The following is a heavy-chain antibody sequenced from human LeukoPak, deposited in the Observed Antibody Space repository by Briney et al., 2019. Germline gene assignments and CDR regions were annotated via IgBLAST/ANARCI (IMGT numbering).Heavy chain of an antibody. CDR1: GFTFSSYG. CDR3: AREIAVAGMPDYYYYYMDV. J-gene: IGHJ6*03. Sequence: GGSLRLSCAASGFTFSSYGMSWVRQAPGKGLEWVSVISGSGDKIHYADSYGDSVKGRFTISRDNSKNTLYLQMNSLRVEDTAVYYCAREIAVAGMPDYYYYYMDVWGKGTTVTVSS. V-gene: IGHV3-23*01. D-gene: IGHD6-19*01. CDR2: ISGSGDKI.